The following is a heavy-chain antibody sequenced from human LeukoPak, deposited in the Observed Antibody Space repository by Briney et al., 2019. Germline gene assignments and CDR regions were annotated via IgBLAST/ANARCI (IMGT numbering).Heavy chain of an antibody. CDR1: GGSISSYY. J-gene: IGHJ4*02. CDR2: IYYSGST. CDR3: ARIGHEDYYFDY. Sequence: PSETLSLTCTVSGGSISSYYWSWIRQPPGKGLEWIGYIYYSGSTNYNPSLKSRVTISVDTSKNQFSLKLSSVTAADTAVYYCARIGHEDYYFDYWGQGTLVTVPS. V-gene: IGHV4-59*01.